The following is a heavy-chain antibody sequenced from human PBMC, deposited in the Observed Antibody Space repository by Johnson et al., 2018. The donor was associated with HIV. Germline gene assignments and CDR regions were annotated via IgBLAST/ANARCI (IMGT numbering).Heavy chain of an antibody. D-gene: IGHD1-26*01. CDR1: GFTFNNYG. CDR3: AKAVGGYAFDI. CDR2: IRFDETIK. J-gene: IGHJ3*02. Sequence: QVQLVESGGGVVQPGGSPRLSCAASGFTFNNYGMHWVRQSPGKGLEWVAFIRFDETIKYYGDSVKGRFTISRDNSKNTLYLQINSLRVEDTAVYYCAKAVGGYAFDIWGQGTMVTVSS. V-gene: IGHV3-30*02.